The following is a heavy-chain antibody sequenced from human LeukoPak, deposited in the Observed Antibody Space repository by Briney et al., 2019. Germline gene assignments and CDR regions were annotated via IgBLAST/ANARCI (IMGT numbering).Heavy chain of an antibody. V-gene: IGHV1-2*02. CDR3: ARAEYCSSTSCYPSSGWFHYFDY. CDR2: INPNSGGT. D-gene: IGHD2-2*01. Sequence: GASVKVSCKASGYTFTGYYMHWVRQAPGQGLEWMVWINPNSGGTNYAQKFQGRVTMTRDTSISTAYMELSRLRSDDTAVYYCARAEYCSSTSCYPSSGWFHYFDYWGQGTLVTVSS. J-gene: IGHJ4*02. CDR1: GYTFTGYY.